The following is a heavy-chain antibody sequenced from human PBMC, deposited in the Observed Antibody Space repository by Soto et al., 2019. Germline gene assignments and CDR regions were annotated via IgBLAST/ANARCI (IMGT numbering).Heavy chain of an antibody. J-gene: IGHJ5*02. Sequence: PSETLSLTCTVSGGSISSGDYYWSWIRQPPGKGLEWIGYIYYSGSTYYNPSLKSRVTISVDTSKNQFSLKLNSVTAADTAVYYCARDSTYYYGSGRPFRWFDPWGQGTLVTVSS. CDR3: ARDSTYYYGSGRPFRWFDP. V-gene: IGHV4-30-4*01. D-gene: IGHD3-10*01. CDR2: IYYSGST. CDR1: GGSISSGDYY.